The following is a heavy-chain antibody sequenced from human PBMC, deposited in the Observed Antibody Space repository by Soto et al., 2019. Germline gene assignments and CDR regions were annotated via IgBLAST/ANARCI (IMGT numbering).Heavy chain of an antibody. Sequence: ASVKVSCKASGGTFNSYDINWVRQAPGQGLEWMGGIIPIVETPKYAQKLQGRVTITADESTNTVYMELSSLRSEDTAMYYCARLSRPNYYDTSGFFKDNWFDPWGQGTLVTVSS. CDR1: GGTFNSYD. D-gene: IGHD3-22*01. J-gene: IGHJ5*02. CDR3: ARLSRPNYYDTSGFFKDNWFDP. CDR2: IIPIVETP. V-gene: IGHV1-69*13.